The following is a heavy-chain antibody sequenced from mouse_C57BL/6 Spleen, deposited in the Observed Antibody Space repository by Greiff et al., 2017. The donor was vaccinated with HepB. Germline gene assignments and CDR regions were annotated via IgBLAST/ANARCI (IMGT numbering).Heavy chain of an antibody. J-gene: IGHJ4*01. CDR1: GYTFTSYW. D-gene: IGHD2-2*01. CDR2: IDPSDSET. Sequence: QVQLQQPGAELVRPGSSVKLSCKASGYTFTSYWMPWVKQRPIQGLEWIGNIDPSDSETHYNKKFKDKATLTVDKSSSTAYMQLSSLTAEDSAVYCCARGGLRRDTPIMDYWGQGASVTLSS. V-gene: IGHV1-52*01. CDR3: ARGGLRRDTPIMDY.